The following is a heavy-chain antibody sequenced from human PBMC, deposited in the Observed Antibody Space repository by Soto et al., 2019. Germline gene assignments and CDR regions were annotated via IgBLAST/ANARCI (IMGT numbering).Heavy chain of an antibody. V-gene: IGHV3-30-3*01. CDR3: AKEGDPFRIVGATAVDY. J-gene: IGHJ4*02. CDR2: ISYDGSNK. D-gene: IGHD1-26*01. Sequence: GGSLRLSCAASGFTFSSYAMHWVRQAPGKGLEWVAVISYDGSNKYYADSVKGRFTISRDNSKNTLYLQMNSLRAEDTAVYYCAKEGDPFRIVGATAVDYWGQGTLVTVSS. CDR1: GFTFSSYA.